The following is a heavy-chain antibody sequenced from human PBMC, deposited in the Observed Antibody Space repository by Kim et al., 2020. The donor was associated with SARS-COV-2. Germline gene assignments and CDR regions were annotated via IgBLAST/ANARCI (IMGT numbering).Heavy chain of an antibody. V-gene: IGHV4-59*01. CDR1: GGSISSYY. J-gene: IGHJ4*02. Sequence: SETLSLTCTVSGGSISSYYWSWIRQPPGKGLEWIGYTYYSGSTNYNPSLKSRVTISVDTSKNQFSLKLSSVTAADTAVYFCARGGARFDDPFYYWGQGTLVTVSS. CDR2: TYYSGST. CDR3: ARGGARFDDPFYY. D-gene: IGHD3-16*01.